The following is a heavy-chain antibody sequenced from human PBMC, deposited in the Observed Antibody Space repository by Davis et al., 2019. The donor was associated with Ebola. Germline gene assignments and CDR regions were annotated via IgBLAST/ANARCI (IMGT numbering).Heavy chain of an antibody. CDR1: GFTFGDYA. CDR2: IRSKAYAGTT. J-gene: IGHJ4*02. Sequence: GESLKISCTASGFTFGDYAMTWYRQAPGKGLEWVGFIRSKAYAGTTAYAASVRDRFTISRDDSKTIAYLQMNSLKTEDTAVYYCARVARGYYDMADYWGQGTLVTVSS. D-gene: IGHD3-22*01. CDR3: ARVARGYYDMADY. V-gene: IGHV3-49*03.